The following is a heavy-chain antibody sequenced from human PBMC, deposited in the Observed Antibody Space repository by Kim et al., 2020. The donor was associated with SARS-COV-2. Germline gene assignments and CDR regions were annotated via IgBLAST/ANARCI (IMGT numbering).Heavy chain of an antibody. V-gene: IGHV3-9*01. J-gene: IGHJ4*02. D-gene: IGHD6-13*01. CDR3: AKAGIAAAGRFLDY. Sequence: DHVKGPFTISRDNAKKSLYRQMNSLGAEDTALYYCAKAGIAAAGRFLDYWGQGTLVTVSS.